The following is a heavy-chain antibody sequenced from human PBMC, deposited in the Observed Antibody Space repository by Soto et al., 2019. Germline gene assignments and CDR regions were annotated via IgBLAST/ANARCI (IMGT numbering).Heavy chain of an antibody. CDR3: ARGQLVWYGDLTPYHRDMDV. D-gene: IGHD3-10*01. CDR1: GGSFDDFY. V-gene: IGHV4-34*02. Sequence: QVQLQQWGAGLLRPSETLSLTCAFYGGSFDDFYWSWVRQSPGKGLEWVGEISHDGGPNYSPSLAGRVSISVDTSKNQFSMQLRSVTAADTGLYYGARGQLVWYGDLTPYHRDMDVWGQGTTVTFSS. CDR2: ISHDGGP. J-gene: IGHJ6*02.